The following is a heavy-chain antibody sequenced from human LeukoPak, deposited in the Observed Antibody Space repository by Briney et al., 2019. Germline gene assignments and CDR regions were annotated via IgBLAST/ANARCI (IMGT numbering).Heavy chain of an antibody. J-gene: IGHJ4*02. Sequence: ASVKVSCKASGYTFTGYYMHWVRQAPGQGLEWMGWINPNSGGTNYAQKFQGWVTMTRDTSISTAYMELSSLRSEDTAVYYCAREGVRSGYFDYWGQGTLVTVSS. V-gene: IGHV1-2*04. D-gene: IGHD6-19*01. CDR2: INPNSGGT. CDR3: AREGVRSGYFDY. CDR1: GYTFTGYY.